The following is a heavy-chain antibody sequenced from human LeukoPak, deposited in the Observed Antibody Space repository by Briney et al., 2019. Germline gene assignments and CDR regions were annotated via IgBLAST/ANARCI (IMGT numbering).Heavy chain of an antibody. V-gene: IGHV3-21*01. CDR1: GFTFTAYS. D-gene: IGHD6-19*01. CDR2: ISSTGHYI. J-gene: IGHJ6*04. Sequence: GGSLRFSCASSGFTFTAYSMNWVRQAPGRGLEWISFISSTGHYIYYADSLKGRFTISRDNANSSLYLQISTLKAEDTAVYYCTRQWLRVMDVWGKGTTVTVSS. CDR3: TRQWLRVMDV.